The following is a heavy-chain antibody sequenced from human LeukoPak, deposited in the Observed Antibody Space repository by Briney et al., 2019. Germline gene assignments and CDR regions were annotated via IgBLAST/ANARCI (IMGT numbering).Heavy chain of an antibody. V-gene: IGHV3-30*02. D-gene: IGHD6-13*01. Sequence: GGSLRLSCAGSGFSFSSYGMHWVRQAPGKGLEWMAFIRSDGSNTYYADSVKGRFTISRDNSKNTLYLQMNSLRAEDTAVYYCAKSFGPVIAAAGTGADWGQGTLVTVSS. J-gene: IGHJ4*02. CDR2: IRSDGSNT. CDR1: GFSFSSYG. CDR3: AKSFGPVIAAAGTGAD.